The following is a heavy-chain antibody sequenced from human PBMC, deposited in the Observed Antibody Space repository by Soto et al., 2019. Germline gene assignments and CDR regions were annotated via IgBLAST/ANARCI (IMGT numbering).Heavy chain of an antibody. CDR1: GYTFCNYY. Sequence: QVQLVQSGAEVKNPGASVKVSCKASGYTFCNYYMHWVRQAPGQGLEWMGGINPNGDTTYYAQKFLGRLTVTRDTSTSTVYMELSSLRSDDTAVYYCAREGATAAKMFDYWGQGTLVTVSS. D-gene: IGHD2-2*01. J-gene: IGHJ4*02. V-gene: IGHV1-46*01. CDR2: INPNGDTT. CDR3: AREGATAAKMFDY.